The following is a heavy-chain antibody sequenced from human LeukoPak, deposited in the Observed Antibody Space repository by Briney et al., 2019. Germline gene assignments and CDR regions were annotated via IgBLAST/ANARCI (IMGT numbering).Heavy chain of an antibody. D-gene: IGHD6-13*01. Sequence: TASGTLSLTCTVSGGSISSYYRSWIRQPPGKGLEWIGYIYYSGSTNYNPSLKSRVTISVDTSKNQFSLKLSSVTAADTAVYYCARDPMYSSRGPLVYGMDVWGQGTTVTVSS. CDR2: IYYSGST. J-gene: IGHJ6*02. CDR3: ARDPMYSSRGPLVYGMDV. CDR1: GGSISSYY. V-gene: IGHV4-59*12.